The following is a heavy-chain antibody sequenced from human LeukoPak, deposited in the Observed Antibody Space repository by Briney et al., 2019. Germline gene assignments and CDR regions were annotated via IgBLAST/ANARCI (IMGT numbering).Heavy chain of an antibody. V-gene: IGHV5-51*01. Sequence: GESLKISCKGSGYSFSSYWIGWVRRMPGKGLEWMGIIYPGDSDTRYSPSFQGQVTISADKSITTAYLQWSSLKASDTAMYYCVRHGGGSTVVPGRYHFGYWGQGTLVTVSS. D-gene: IGHD6-19*01. J-gene: IGHJ4*02. CDR2: IYPGDSDT. CDR3: VRHGGGSTVVPGRYHFGY. CDR1: GYSFSSYW.